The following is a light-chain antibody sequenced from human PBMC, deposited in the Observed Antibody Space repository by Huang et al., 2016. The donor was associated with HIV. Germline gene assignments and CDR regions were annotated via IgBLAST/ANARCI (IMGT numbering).Light chain of an antibody. V-gene: IGKV3-11*01. CDR1: QSVNSN. J-gene: IGKJ5*01. Sequence: ELVLTQSPATLSLSPGESATLSCRASQSVNSNLAWYQQRPGQAPRLLIFDASNRATVVPARFSGGGSGADFTLTISGLEPEDFAVYYCQQRSNWPRSITFGQGTRLEIK. CDR3: QQRSNWPRSIT. CDR2: DAS.